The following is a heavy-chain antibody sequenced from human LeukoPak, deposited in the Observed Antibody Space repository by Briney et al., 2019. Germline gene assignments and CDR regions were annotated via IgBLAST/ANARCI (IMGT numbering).Heavy chain of an antibody. CDR3: ARHYRDSSGSYFDY. V-gene: IGHV4-59*04. J-gene: IGHJ4*02. D-gene: IGHD3-22*01. Sequence: SETLSLTCTVSGGSISTYYWTWIRQPPGKGLEWIGYIYYSGSTYYNPSLKSRVTISVDTSKNQFSLKLSSVTAADTAVYYCARHYRDSSGSYFDYWGQGTLVTVSS. CDR1: GGSISTYY. CDR2: IYYSGST.